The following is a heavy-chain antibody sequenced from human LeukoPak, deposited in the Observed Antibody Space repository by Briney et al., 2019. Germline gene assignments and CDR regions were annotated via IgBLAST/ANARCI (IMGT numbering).Heavy chain of an antibody. CDR2: IIPIFGTA. V-gene: IGHV1-69*13. Sequence: SVKASCKASGGTFSSYAISWVRQAPGQGLEWMGGIIPIFGTANYAQKFQGRVTITADESTSTAYMELSSLRSEDTAVYYCATTIVGATSFRYYYYMDVWGKGTTVTVSS. D-gene: IGHD1-26*01. CDR1: GGTFSSYA. J-gene: IGHJ6*03. CDR3: ATTIVGATSFRYYYYMDV.